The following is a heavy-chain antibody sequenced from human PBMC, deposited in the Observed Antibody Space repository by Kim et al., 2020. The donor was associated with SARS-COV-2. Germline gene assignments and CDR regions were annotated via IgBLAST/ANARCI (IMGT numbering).Heavy chain of an antibody. Sequence: SETLSLTCAVYGGSFSGYYWSWIRQPPGKGLEWIGEINHSGSTNYNPSLKSRVTISVDTSKNQFSLKLSSVTAADTAVYYCARGPHPLGYCSSTSCYYLGAYYFDYWGQGTLVTVSS. CDR2: INHSGST. CDR1: GGSFSGYY. J-gene: IGHJ4*02. D-gene: IGHD2-2*01. V-gene: IGHV4-34*01. CDR3: ARGPHPLGYCSSTSCYYLGAYYFDY.